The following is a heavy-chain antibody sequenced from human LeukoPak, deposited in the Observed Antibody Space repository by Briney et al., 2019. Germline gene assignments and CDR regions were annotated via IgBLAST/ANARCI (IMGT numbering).Heavy chain of an antibody. CDR3: ARSITMIVVNGGYAFDI. CDR1: GFTVSSNY. Sequence: PGGSLRLSCAASGFTVSSNYMSWVGQAPGKGLEWFSVIYSGGSTYYADSVKGRFTISRDNSKNTLYLQMNSLRAEDTAVYYCARSITMIVVNGGYAFDIWGQGTMVTVSS. CDR2: IYSGGST. D-gene: IGHD3-22*01. V-gene: IGHV3-53*01. J-gene: IGHJ3*02.